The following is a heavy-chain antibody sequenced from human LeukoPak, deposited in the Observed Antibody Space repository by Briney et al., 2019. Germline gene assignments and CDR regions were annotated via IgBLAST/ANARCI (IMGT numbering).Heavy chain of an antibody. CDR2: ISGSGDRT. CDR3: VKDIDY. J-gene: IGHJ4*02. Sequence: GGSLRLSCAASGFTFSSYAVSWIRQVPGKGLEWVSAISGSGDRTYYADSVKGRFTISRDNSKNTLYLQVNSLRAEDTAVYYCVKDIDYWGRGTLVTVSS. V-gene: IGHV3-23*01. CDR1: GFTFSSYA.